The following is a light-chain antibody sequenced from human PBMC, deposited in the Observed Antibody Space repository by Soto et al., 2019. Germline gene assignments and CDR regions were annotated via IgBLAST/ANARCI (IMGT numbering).Light chain of an antibody. V-gene: IGKV3-20*01. CDR2: GAS. CDR1: QSVSSNH. J-gene: IGKJ5*01. CDR3: QQYGSSSIT. Sequence: ESVLTQSPGTLSLSPGERATLSCRASQSVSSNHLAWYQQKPGQAPRLLIYGASSRATGIPDRFSGSGSGTDFTLTISRLEPEDFAVYYCQQYGSSSITFGQGTRLEI.